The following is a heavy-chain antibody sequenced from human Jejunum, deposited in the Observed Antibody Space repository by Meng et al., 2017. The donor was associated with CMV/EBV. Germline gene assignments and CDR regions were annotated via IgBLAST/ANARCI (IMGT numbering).Heavy chain of an antibody. CDR1: GGSINNYY. J-gene: IGHJ4*02. CDR2: IYTSGST. CDR3: ARGYSSDWYDY. V-gene: IGHV4-4*07. D-gene: IGHD6-19*01. Sequence: QLQRQESGPGLVKPSATLSLICTVSGGSINNYYWNWIRQSAGKGLEWIGRIYTSGSTNYNPSLQSRVTMSVDTSKNQFSLKLTSVTAADTAVYYCARGYSSDWYDYWGQGALVTVSS.